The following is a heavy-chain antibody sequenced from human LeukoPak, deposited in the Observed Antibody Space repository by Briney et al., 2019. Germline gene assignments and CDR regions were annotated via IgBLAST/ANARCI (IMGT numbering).Heavy chain of an antibody. Sequence: PSETLSLTCTVSGGSISSGGYFWSWIRQNPGKGLEWIGYIYHGGNTHYNPSLKSRVTISVDTSKNQFSLTLSSVTAADTAMYYCARVRYYGSGEEIDPWGQGTLVTVSS. CDR3: ARVRYYGSGEEIDP. CDR2: IYHGGNT. V-gene: IGHV4-31*03. D-gene: IGHD3-10*01. J-gene: IGHJ5*02. CDR1: GGSISSGGYF.